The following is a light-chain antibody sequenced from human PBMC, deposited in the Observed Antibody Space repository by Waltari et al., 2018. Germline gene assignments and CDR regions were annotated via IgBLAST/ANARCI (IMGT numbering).Light chain of an antibody. CDR2: KAS. CDR1: QDISRW. CDR3: QQYNNAPRT. J-gene: IGKJ1*01. V-gene: IGKV1D-16*01. Sequence: DIQMTQSPSSLSASVGDRVTITCRASQDISRWLVWYQQKPGKAPKALIYKASTLQSGVPSRFAGSGSGTDFTLIISSLQPEDFATYYCQQYNNAPRTFGQGTKVEIK.